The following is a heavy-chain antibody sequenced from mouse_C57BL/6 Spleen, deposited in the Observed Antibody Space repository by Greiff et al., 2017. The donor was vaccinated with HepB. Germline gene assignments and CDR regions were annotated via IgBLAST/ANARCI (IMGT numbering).Heavy chain of an antibody. J-gene: IGHJ4*01. D-gene: IGHD2-12*01. CDR2: ILPGSGST. CDR3: ARGWVVPTGAMDY. V-gene: IGHV1-9*01. CDR1: GYTFTGYW. Sequence: QVQLQQSGAELMKPGASVKLSCKATGYTFTGYWIEWVKQRPGHGLEWIGEILPGSGSTNYNEKFKGKATFTADKSSNTAYMQLRSLTTEDSAIYYCARGWVVPTGAMDYWGQGTSVTVSS.